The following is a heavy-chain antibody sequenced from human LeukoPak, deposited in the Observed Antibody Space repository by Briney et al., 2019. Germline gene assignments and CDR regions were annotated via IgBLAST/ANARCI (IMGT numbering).Heavy chain of an antibody. CDR2: INHSGST. CDR3: ARETSMVRGRSYGMDV. Sequence: SETLSLTCAVYGGSFSGYYWSWIRQPPGKGLEWIGEINHSGSTNYNPSLKSRVTISVDTSKNQFSLKLSSVTAADTAVYYCARETSMVRGRSYGMDVWGKGTTVTVSS. CDR1: GGSFSGYY. D-gene: IGHD3-10*01. V-gene: IGHV4-34*01. J-gene: IGHJ6*04.